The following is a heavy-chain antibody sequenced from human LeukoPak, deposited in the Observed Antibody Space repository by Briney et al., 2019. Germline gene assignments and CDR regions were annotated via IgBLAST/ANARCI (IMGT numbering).Heavy chain of an antibody. CDR1: GFTFSSYG. CDR3: ARDTNWAFDY. J-gene: IGHJ4*02. V-gene: IGHV3-33*01. D-gene: IGHD1-1*01. CDR2: IWYDGSNK. Sequence: PGRSLRLSCAASGFTFSSYGMHWVRQAPGKGLEWVAVIWYDGSNKYYADSVKGRFTISRDNSKNTLYLQMNSLRADDTAVYYCARDTNWAFDYWGQGTLVTVSS.